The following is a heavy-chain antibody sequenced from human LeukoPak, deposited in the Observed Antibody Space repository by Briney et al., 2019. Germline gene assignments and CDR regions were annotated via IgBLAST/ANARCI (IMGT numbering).Heavy chain of an antibody. J-gene: IGHJ4*02. D-gene: IGHD4-11*01. Sequence: SETLSLTCTVSGGSISSSSYYWGWIRQPPGKGLEWIGSIYYSGSTYYNPSLKSRVTISVDTSKNQFSLKLSSVTAADTAVYYCARLDYSNYTDYWGQGTLVTVSS. CDR1: GGSISSSSYY. CDR3: ARLDYSNYTDY. CDR2: IYYSGST. V-gene: IGHV4-39*01.